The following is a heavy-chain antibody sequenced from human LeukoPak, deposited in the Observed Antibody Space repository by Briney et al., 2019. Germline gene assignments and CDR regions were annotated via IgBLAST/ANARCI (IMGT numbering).Heavy chain of an antibody. Sequence: SVKVSCKASGGTFSSYAISWVRQAPGQGLEWMGGIIPIFSTANYAQKFQGRVTITADESTSTAYMELSSLRSEDTAVYYCATWDYGGKGPYYYMDVWGKGTTVTVSS. J-gene: IGHJ6*03. CDR3: ATWDYGGKGPYYYMDV. CDR1: GGTFSSYA. V-gene: IGHV1-69*13. D-gene: IGHD4-23*01. CDR2: IIPIFSTA.